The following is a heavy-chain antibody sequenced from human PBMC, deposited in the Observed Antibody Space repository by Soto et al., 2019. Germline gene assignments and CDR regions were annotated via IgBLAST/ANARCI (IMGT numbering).Heavy chain of an antibody. CDR1: GGSISSGDYY. D-gene: IGHD2-2*02. CDR3: ARDHRVVVVPAAIYYYYGMDV. CDR2: IYYSGST. Sequence: SETLSLTCTVSGGSISSGDYYWSWIRQPPGKGLEWIGYIYYSGSTYYNPSLKSRVTISVDTSKNQFSLKLSSVTAADTAVYYCARDHRVVVVPAAIYYYYGMDVWGQGTTVTVSS. J-gene: IGHJ6*02. V-gene: IGHV4-30-4*01.